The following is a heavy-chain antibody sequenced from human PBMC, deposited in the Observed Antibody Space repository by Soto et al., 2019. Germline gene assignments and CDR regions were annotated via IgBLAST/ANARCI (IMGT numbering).Heavy chain of an antibody. CDR2: LNWNSVTP. D-gene: IGHD1-26*01. CDR1: GFNFGDYA. J-gene: IGHJ4*02. CDR3: IKDISGAYSGPNYDA. V-gene: IGHV3-9*01. Sequence: GGSLRLSCAASGFNFGDYAMHWVRQTPGQGLEWVSGLNWNSVTPGYGDSVKGRFSISRDNGKYALYLQMTSLRPEDTALYYCIKDISGAYSGPNYDAWGQGTLVTVSS.